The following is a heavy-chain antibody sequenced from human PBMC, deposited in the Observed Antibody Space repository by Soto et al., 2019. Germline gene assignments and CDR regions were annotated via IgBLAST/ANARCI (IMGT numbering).Heavy chain of an antibody. CDR1: GGSISSRGYY. CDR2: IYNSDST. Sequence: QVQLQESGPGLVTTSQTLSLTCTVSGGSISSRGYYWTWIRQLPGKGLEWIGCIYNSDSTYYNPSLESRVTISVDTSKNQFSLKLSSVTAADTGVYYCASCPWGLATTSVDGLDVWGPGTTVSVSS. V-gene: IGHV4-31*03. CDR3: ASCPWGLATTSVDGLDV. D-gene: IGHD3-16*01. J-gene: IGHJ6*02.